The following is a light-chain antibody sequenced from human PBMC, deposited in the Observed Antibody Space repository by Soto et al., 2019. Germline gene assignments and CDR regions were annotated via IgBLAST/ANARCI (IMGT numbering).Light chain of an antibody. CDR3: QQYGSSPQYT. Sequence: EIVLTQSPDTLSLSPGERATLSCRASQSVSSSYLAWYQQRPGQAPRLLIYGASSRATGIPDRFSGSGSGTDFTLTISRLEPEDFAVYYCQQYGSSPQYTFGQGTTLEIK. CDR2: GAS. CDR1: QSVSSSY. J-gene: IGKJ2*01. V-gene: IGKV3-20*01.